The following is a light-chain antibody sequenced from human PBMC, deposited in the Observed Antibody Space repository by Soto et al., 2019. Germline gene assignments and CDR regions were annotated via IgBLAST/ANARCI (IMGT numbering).Light chain of an antibody. CDR2: GAS. V-gene: IGKV3-20*01. CDR3: QQYGSSPGT. CDR1: QSVSSSY. Sequence: ETVMTQSPGTLSLSPGEGATLSCSASQSVSSSYIAWYQQKPGQAPRLLIYGASTRATGIPDRFSGSGSGTDFTLTISRLEPEDFAVYYCQQYGSSPGTFGQGTKVDI. J-gene: IGKJ1*01.